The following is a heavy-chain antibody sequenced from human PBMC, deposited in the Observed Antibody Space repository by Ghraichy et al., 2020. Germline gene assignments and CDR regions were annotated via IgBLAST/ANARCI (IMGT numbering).Heavy chain of an antibody. CDR1: GGSISGSNYY. J-gene: IGHJ4*02. V-gene: IGHV4-39*01. CDR2: VHDTGNT. CDR3: ARVPASLMITFGGVIG. Sequence: TLSLTCTVSGGSISGSNYYWGWIRQPPGKGLEWIGSVHDTGNTYYNPSLKSRLTISVDTSKNQFSLQLSSVTDADTAVYYCARVPASLMITFGGVIGWGQGTLVTVSS. D-gene: IGHD3-16*02.